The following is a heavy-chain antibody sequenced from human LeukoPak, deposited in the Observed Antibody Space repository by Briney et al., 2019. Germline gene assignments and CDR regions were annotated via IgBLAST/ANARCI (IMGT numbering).Heavy chain of an antibody. CDR2: INHSGST. CDR1: GGSFSGYY. Sequence: SETLSLTCAVYGGSFSGYYWSWIRQPPGKGLEWIGEINHSGSTNYNPSLKSRVTISVDTSKNQFSLKLSSVTAADTAVYYCARQVSWELLGGYFDYWGQGTLVTVSS. V-gene: IGHV4-34*01. D-gene: IGHD1-26*01. J-gene: IGHJ4*02. CDR3: ARQVSWELLGGYFDY.